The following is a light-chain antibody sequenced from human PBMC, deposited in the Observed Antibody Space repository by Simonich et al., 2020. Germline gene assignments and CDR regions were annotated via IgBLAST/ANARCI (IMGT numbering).Light chain of an antibody. V-gene: IGLV2-14*02. J-gene: IGLJ3*02. CDR1: SSDVGSYNL. Sequence: QSALTQPASVSGSPGQSIPISCTGTSSDVGSYNLVSWYQQHPGKAPKRMIYDVSNRPSEFYMRFSGSKSGNTASLTISGLQAEDEADYYCSSYTSSTWGVFGGGTKLTVL. CDR3: SSYTSSTWGV. CDR2: DVS.